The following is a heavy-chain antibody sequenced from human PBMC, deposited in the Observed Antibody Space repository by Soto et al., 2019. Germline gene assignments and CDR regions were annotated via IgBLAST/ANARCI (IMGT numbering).Heavy chain of an antibody. CDR2: INHSGST. CDR1: GGSFSGYY. CDR3: ARSQLRRSRAFDI. V-gene: IGHV4-34*01. J-gene: IGHJ3*02. Sequence: QVQLQQWGAGLLKPSETLSLTCAVYGGSFSGYYWSWIRQPPGKGLEWIGEINHSGSTNYNPSLKRRVTISVDTSKNQFSLKLSSVTAADTAVYYCARSQLRRSRAFDIWGQGTMVTVSS. D-gene: IGHD6-6*01.